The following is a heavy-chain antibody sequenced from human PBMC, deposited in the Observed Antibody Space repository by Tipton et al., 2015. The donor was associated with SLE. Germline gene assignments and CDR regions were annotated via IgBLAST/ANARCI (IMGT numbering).Heavy chain of an antibody. CDR3: ARRITYGIPFDH. CDR1: GDSISSSSHL. J-gene: IGHJ4*02. Sequence: TLSLTCSVSGDSISSSSHLWGWIRQPPGKGLEWIGNMHYSGTTDYNPSLTSRVTISVDTSKNKFSLQLGFVTAADTAVYYCARRITYGIPFDHWGQGILVTISS. V-gene: IGHV4-39*01. D-gene: IGHD4-17*01. CDR2: MHYSGTT.